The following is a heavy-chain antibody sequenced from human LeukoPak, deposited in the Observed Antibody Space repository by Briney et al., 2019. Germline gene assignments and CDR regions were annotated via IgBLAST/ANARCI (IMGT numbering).Heavy chain of an antibody. J-gene: IGHJ5*02. CDR2: IIPILGIA. CDR1: GGTFSSYA. Sequence: SVKVSCKASGGTFSSYAISWVRQAPGQGLEWMGRIIPILGIANYAQKFQGRVTITADKSTSTAYMELSSLRSEDTAVYYCARDLRGYSYGWLDPWGQGTLVTVSS. V-gene: IGHV1-69*04. D-gene: IGHD5-18*01. CDR3: ARDLRGYSYGWLDP.